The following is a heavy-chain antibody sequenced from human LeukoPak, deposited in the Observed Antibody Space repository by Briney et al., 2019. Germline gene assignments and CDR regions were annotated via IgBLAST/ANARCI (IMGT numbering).Heavy chain of an antibody. CDR3: ARDRRDGYNLYYFDL. Sequence: SQTLSLTCTVSGGSIYSGSYYWSWIRQPAWKGLEWIGRIYTSGSTNYKPSLKSRVTISVDTSKNQFSLKLSSVTAADTAVYYCARDRRDGYNLYYFDLWGQGTLVTVSS. CDR1: GGSIYSGSYY. V-gene: IGHV4-61*02. CDR2: IYTSGST. J-gene: IGHJ4*02. D-gene: IGHD5-24*01.